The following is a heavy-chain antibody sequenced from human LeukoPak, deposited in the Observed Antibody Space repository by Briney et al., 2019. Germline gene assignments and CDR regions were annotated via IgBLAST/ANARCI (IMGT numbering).Heavy chain of an antibody. CDR3: ARGWKYTSGYRVTELGSGYSDY. J-gene: IGHJ4*02. Sequence: SVKVSCKASGGTFNNYAINWVRQAPGQGLEWMGGIIPIFGSSNYAQKFQGRVTITADESTTTAYMELSSLRSEDTAVYYCARGWKYTSGYRVTELGSGYSDYWGQGTLVTVSS. D-gene: IGHD3-9*01. CDR2: IIPIFGSS. V-gene: IGHV1-69*13. CDR1: GGTFNNYA.